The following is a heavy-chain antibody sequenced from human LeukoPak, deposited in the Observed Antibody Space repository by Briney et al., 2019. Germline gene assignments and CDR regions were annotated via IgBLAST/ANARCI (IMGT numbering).Heavy chain of an antibody. J-gene: IGHJ4*02. Sequence: PGRSLRLSCAASGFTFSSYGMHWFRQAPGKGLEWVAVISFDRSEKYYAHSVKGRSTISRDNSKNTLSLQMNSLTAEDTAVYYCAKDQFEYCNGGSCPGGDWGQGTLVTVSS. V-gene: IGHV3-30*18. D-gene: IGHD2-15*01. CDR1: GFTFSSYG. CDR3: AKDQFEYCNGGSCPGGD. CDR2: ISFDRSEK.